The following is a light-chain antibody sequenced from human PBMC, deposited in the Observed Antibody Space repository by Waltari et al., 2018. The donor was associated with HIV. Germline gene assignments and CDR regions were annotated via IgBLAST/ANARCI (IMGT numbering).Light chain of an antibody. CDR1: SSDVGGYNY. CDR2: EVS. V-gene: IGLV2-14*01. CDR3: SSYTSSSTLGV. Sequence: QSALTQPASVSGSPGQSITISCTGTSSDVGGYNYVSWYQQHPGKAPKRMIYEVSNRPSWVSNRFSGSKSGNTASLTISGLQAEDEADYYCSSYTSSSTLGVFGGGTKLTVL. J-gene: IGLJ2*01.